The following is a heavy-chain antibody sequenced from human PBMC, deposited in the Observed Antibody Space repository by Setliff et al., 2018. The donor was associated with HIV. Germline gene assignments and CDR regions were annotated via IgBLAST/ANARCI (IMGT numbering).Heavy chain of an antibody. CDR1: GGSISSGSYY. CDR2: IYTSGST. Sequence: SETLSLTCTVSGGSISSGSYYWSWIRQPAGKGLEWIGHIYTSGSTNYNPSLKSRVTISVDTSKNQFSLKLTSVTAADTAVYYCARALRGVITTLSYFDYWGQGTLVTVSS. V-gene: IGHV4-61*09. J-gene: IGHJ4*02. CDR3: ARALRGVITTLSYFDY. D-gene: IGHD3-22*01.